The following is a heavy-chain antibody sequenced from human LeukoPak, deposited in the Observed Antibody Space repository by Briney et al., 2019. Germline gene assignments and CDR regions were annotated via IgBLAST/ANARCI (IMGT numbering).Heavy chain of an antibody. D-gene: IGHD6-19*01. CDR2: TSSTGRTM. Sequence: PGGSLSLSCAASGFTLRNHDMNWVRQAPGTGLEWFTYTSSTGRTMYYADSVKGRITTSRDNAKSTLYLQMNRLRVDDTAVDKCTWWGLAVAGQGGFDYWGQGALVTVSS. CDR3: TWWGLAVAGQGGFDY. J-gene: IGHJ4*02. CDR1: GFTLRNHD. V-gene: IGHV3-48*03.